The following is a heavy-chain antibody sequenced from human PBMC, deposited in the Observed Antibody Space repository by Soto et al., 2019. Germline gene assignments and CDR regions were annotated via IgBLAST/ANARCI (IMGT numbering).Heavy chain of an antibody. Sequence: QVQLVQSGAEVKKPGASVKVSCKASGYTFTSYGISWVRQAPGQGLEWMGWISAYNGNTNYAQKLQGRVTMTTDTPTSTAYMELRSLRSDDTAVYYCAVGGDILTGTSYGMDVWGQGTTVTVSS. CDR2: ISAYNGNT. CDR1: GYTFTSYG. CDR3: AVGGDILTGTSYGMDV. V-gene: IGHV1-18*01. D-gene: IGHD3-9*01. J-gene: IGHJ6*02.